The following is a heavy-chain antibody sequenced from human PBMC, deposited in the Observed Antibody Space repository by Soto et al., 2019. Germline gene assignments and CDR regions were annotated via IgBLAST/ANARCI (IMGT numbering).Heavy chain of an antibody. J-gene: IGHJ6*02. CDR3: ARLVQVRGGGMDV. D-gene: IGHD3-10*01. V-gene: IGHV4-39*01. Sequence: QLQLQESGPGLVKPSETLSLTCTVSGGSISSSSYYWGWIRQPPGKGLEWIGSIYYSGSTYYNPSLKIRVTISVDTSKNQFSLKLSSVTAADTAVYYCARLVQVRGGGMDVWGQGTTVTVSS. CDR1: GGSISSSSYY. CDR2: IYYSGST.